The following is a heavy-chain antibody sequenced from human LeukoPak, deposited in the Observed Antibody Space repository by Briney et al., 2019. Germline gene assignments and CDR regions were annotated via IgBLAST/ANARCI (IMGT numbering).Heavy chain of an antibody. CDR1: GGTFSSYA. D-gene: IGHD1-26*01. J-gene: IGHJ3*02. CDR3: ARTNWSGSYSPDASDM. CDR2: IIPIFGTA. Sequence: GASVKVSCKASGGTFSSYAISWVRQAPGQGLEWMGRIIPIFGTANYAQKFQGRVTITTDESTSTAYMELSSLRSEDTAVYYCARTNWSGSYSPDASDMWGQGTMVTVSS. V-gene: IGHV1-69*05.